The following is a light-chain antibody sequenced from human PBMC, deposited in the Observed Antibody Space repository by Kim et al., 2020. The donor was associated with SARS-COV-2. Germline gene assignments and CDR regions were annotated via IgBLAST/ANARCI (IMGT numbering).Light chain of an antibody. V-gene: IGKV1-33*01. CDR1: QNVRKF. CDR3: QHYDSLPIS. Sequence: ASVGDRVTISCQASQNVRKFLNWYQQKPGKAPNLLIYDASSLHTGVPSRFSGSGSGTDFTFTITSLQPEDIGTYYCQHYDSLPISFGQGTRLEIK. J-gene: IGKJ5*01. CDR2: DAS.